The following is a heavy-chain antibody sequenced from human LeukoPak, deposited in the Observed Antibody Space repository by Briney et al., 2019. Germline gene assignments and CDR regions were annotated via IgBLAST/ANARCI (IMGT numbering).Heavy chain of an antibody. CDR3: ARASGSYWWFDS. J-gene: IGHJ5*01. CDR1: GYTFTGYY. D-gene: IGHD1-26*01. V-gene: IGHV1-2*02. CDR2: INPNSGGT. Sequence: ASVKVSCKASGYTFTGYYMHWVRQAPGQGLEWMGWINPNSGGTNYAQKFQGRVTMTRDASISTAYMELSRLRSDDTAVYYCARASGSYWWFDSWGQGTLVTVSS.